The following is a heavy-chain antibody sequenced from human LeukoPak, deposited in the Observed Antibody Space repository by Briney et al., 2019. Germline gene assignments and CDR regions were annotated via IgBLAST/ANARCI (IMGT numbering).Heavy chain of an antibody. J-gene: IGHJ4*02. Sequence: GGSLRLSCAASGFTFSSYEMNWVRQAPGKGLEWVSYISSSGSTIYYADSVKGRFTISRDNAKNSLYLQMNSLRAEDTAVYYCARAGGGSYFRNRQLDYWGQGTLVTVSS. CDR2: ISSSGSTI. CDR3: ARAGGGSYFRNRQLDY. CDR1: GFTFSSYE. D-gene: IGHD1-26*01. V-gene: IGHV3-48*03.